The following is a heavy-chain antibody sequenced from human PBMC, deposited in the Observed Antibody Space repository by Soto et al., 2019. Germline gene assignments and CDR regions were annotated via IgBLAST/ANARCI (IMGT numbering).Heavy chain of an antibody. Sequence: EVQLVESGGDLVQPGGSLRLSCAVSGFTFSHYWMTWVRQAPGKGLEWVANIKEDGSQKNYVDSVKGRFTVSRDNAKNSLYLQMNSLRAEDTAVYYCARSGSEVDYWGQGTLVIVS. CDR2: IKEDGSQK. J-gene: IGHJ4*02. V-gene: IGHV3-7*01. CDR3: ARSGSEVDY. D-gene: IGHD3-10*01. CDR1: GFTFSHYW.